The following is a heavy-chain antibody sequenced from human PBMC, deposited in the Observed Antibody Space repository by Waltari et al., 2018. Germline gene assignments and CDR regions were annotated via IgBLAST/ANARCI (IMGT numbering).Heavy chain of an antibody. D-gene: IGHD3-10*01. Sequence: QMEVVESGGGVVHVGGSLRLSCVASGFVFRNYGLHGVRQAAGKGLEWVAIRSYDGSQKYYVESVKGRFTSSRDDSKNTMYLQMSSLRVEDTAVYFCAKDDSGAELDPWGQGTLVTVSS. CDR1: GFVFRNYG. J-gene: IGHJ5*02. CDR3: AKDDSGAELDP. CDR2: RSYDGSQK. V-gene: IGHV3-30*18.